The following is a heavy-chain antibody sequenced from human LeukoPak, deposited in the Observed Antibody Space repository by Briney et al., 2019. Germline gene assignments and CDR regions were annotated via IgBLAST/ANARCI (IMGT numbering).Heavy chain of an antibody. V-gene: IGHV5-51*01. J-gene: IGHJ4*02. D-gene: IGHD3-10*01. CDR3: ARGPMVRGVIRPVGDY. Sequence: GESLKISCKGSGYSFTSYWIGWVRQMPGKGLEWMGIIYPGDSDTRYSPSFQGQVTISADKSISTAYLQWSSLKASDTAMYYCARGPMVRGVIRPVGDYWGQGTLVTVS. CDR1: GYSFTSYW. CDR2: IYPGDSDT.